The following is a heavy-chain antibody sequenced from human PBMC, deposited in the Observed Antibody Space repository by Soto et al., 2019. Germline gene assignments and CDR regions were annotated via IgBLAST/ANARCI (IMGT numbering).Heavy chain of an antibody. CDR3: ATGSTDSYPGSRIFDF. V-gene: IGHV3-23*01. J-gene: IGHJ4*02. Sequence: GGSLRLSCVASGLTFGSRAMSWVRQAPGEGLQWVSTITDTGEDAKYADSVRGRFVISRDNSKKTLYLQMTSLTAEDSAMYFCATGSTDSYPGSRIFDFCGRGTLVTVYS. D-gene: IGHD3-10*01. CDR1: GLTFGSRA. CDR2: ITDTGEDA.